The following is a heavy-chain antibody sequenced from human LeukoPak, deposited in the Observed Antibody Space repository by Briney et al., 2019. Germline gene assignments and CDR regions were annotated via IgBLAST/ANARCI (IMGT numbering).Heavy chain of an antibody. J-gene: IGHJ5*02. D-gene: IGHD2-15*01. CDR2: INPNSGDT. CDR1: GYTFTVYY. CDR3: ARGPLEYCSGGTCYSGRNWFDP. V-gene: IGHV1-2*02. Sequence: ASVKVSCKASGYTFTVYYMHWVRQAPGQGLEWMGWINPNSGDTNYAQKFQGRVTMTRDTSISTVYMELRRLRYDDTAAYYCARGPLEYCSGGTCYSGRNWFDPWGQGTLVTVS.